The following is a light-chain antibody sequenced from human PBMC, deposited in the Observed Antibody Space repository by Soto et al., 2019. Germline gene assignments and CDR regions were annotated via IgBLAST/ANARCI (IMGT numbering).Light chain of an antibody. Sequence: QSVLTQPPSASGSPGQSVAISCTGTSSDVGGYNYVSWYQQHPGKAPKLMIYEVNKRPSGVPDRFSGSKSGNTASLTVSGLQAEDEADYYCISHAGSTNVFGTGTKVTVL. J-gene: IGLJ1*01. V-gene: IGLV2-8*01. CDR3: ISHAGSTNV. CDR2: EVN. CDR1: SSDVGGYNY.